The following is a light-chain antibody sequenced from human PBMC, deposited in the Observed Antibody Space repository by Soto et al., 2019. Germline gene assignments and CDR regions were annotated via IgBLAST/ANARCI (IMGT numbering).Light chain of an antibody. CDR1: QSVSNNY. CDR3: QKYGSSNT. CDR2: GAS. Sequence: EIVLTQSPGTLSLSPGERATLSCRASQSVSNNYLAWYQQKPGQAPRLLIYGASRRATGLPDRFSGSGSGTDFTLTISRLEPEDFAVYYCQKYGSSNTFGQGTKVDIK. J-gene: IGKJ2*01. V-gene: IGKV3-20*01.